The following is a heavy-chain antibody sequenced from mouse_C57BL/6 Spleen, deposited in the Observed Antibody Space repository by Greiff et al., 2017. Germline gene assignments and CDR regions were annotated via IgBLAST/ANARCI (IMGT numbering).Heavy chain of an antibody. J-gene: IGHJ4*01. CDR3: ARSVGNYAMDY. CDR1: GYAFSSSW. CDR2: IYPGDGDT. D-gene: IGHD2-14*01. V-gene: IGHV1-82*01. Sequence: VQLQQSGPELVKPGASVKISCKASGYAFSSSWMDWVKQRPGKGLEWIGRIYPGDGDTNYNGKFKGKATLTADKSSSTAYMQLSSLTSEDSAVYFCARSVGNYAMDYWGQGTSVTVSS.